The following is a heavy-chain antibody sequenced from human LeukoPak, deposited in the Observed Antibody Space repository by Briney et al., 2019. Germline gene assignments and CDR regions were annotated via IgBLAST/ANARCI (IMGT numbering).Heavy chain of an antibody. Sequence: SETLSLTCAVYGGSFSGYYWSWIRQPPGKGLEWLGEINHSGRTNYNPSLKSRVTISVDTSKNQFSLKPSSVTAADTAVYYCARLGCSSTSCYTSNWFDPWGQGTLVTVSS. CDR2: INHSGRT. D-gene: IGHD2-2*02. V-gene: IGHV4-34*01. J-gene: IGHJ5*02. CDR1: GGSFSGYY. CDR3: ARLGCSSTSCYTSNWFDP.